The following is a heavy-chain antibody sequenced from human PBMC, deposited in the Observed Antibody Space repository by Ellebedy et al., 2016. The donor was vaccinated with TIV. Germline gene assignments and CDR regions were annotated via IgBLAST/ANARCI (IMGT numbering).Heavy chain of an antibody. Sequence: PGGSLRLSCAASGFTFSSYAMSWVRQAPGKGLEWVSAISGSGGSTYYADSVKGRFTISRDNSKNTLYLQMNSLRAEDTAVYYCAKADLSYFDYYYGMDVWGQGTTVTVSS. J-gene: IGHJ6*02. CDR3: AKADLSYFDYYYGMDV. V-gene: IGHV3-23*01. CDR2: ISGSGGST. CDR1: GFTFSSYA. D-gene: IGHD3-9*01.